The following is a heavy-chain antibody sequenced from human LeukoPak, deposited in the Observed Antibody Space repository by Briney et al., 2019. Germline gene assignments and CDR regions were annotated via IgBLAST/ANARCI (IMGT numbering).Heavy chain of an antibody. Sequence: ASVKVSFKASGYTFTVYYMHWVRQAPGQGLEWMGWINPNSGGTNYAQKFQGRVTMTRDTSISTAYMELSRLRSDDTAVYYCATGDFLSGSYYAFDPWGQGTLVTVSS. CDR1: GYTFTVYY. CDR3: ATGDFLSGSYYAFDP. D-gene: IGHD1-26*01. J-gene: IGHJ5*02. CDR2: INPNSGGT. V-gene: IGHV1-2*02.